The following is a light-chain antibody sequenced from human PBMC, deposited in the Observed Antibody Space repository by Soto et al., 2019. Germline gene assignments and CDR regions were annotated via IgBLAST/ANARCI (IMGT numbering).Light chain of an antibody. V-gene: IGKV1-17*01. CDR1: RDVGSD. CDR3: QQYETFSGT. J-gene: IGKJ1*01. Sequence: TQMTQSPLSLSASVGEKIIITCRASRDVGSDVSWYQQKPGQAPKLVIYAASNLYTGVPSRFSGSGSGTKFTLTIASLQPDDFATCYCQQYETFSGTFGPGTKVDIK. CDR2: AAS.